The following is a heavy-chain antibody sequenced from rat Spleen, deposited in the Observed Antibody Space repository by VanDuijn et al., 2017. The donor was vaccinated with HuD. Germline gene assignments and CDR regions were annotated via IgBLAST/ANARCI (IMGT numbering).Heavy chain of an antibody. J-gene: IGHJ2*01. CDR3: TRADTLAAIATLFDY. CDR1: GFTFSDYN. Sequence: EVQLVESGGGLVQPGRSLKLSCAASGFTFSDYNMAWVRQAPKKGLEWVATIIYDGTRTHFRDSVKGRFTISRDNAKSTLDLQMNSLRSEDTATYYCTRADTLAAIATLFDYWGQGVMVTVSS. V-gene: IGHV5S10*01. CDR2: IIYDGTRT. D-gene: IGHD1-2*01.